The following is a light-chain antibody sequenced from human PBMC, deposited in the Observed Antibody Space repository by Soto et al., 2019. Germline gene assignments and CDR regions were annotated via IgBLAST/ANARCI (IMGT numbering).Light chain of an antibody. CDR2: DVS. Sequence: QSVLTQSASVSGSPGQSITISCTGTSSDVGGYNYVSWYQQHPGKAPKLMIYDVSNRPSGVSNRFSGSKSGNTASLTISGLQAEDEADYYCNSYTSSSTRCVFGTGTKVTVL. CDR3: NSYTSSSTRCV. CDR1: SSDVGGYNY. J-gene: IGLJ1*01. V-gene: IGLV2-14*01.